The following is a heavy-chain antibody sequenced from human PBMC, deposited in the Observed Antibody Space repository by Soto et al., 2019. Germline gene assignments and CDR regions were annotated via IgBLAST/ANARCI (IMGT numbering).Heavy chain of an antibody. J-gene: IGHJ4*02. Sequence: EVQLLESGGGLVQPGGSLRLSCAASGFTFTSYAMSWVRQAPGKGLEWVSGISGSGGSRYYADSVKGRFTISRDNSKNTLYLQMNSLRAEDTAVYYCAKSVVVVVAASGGFDYWGQGTLITVSS. CDR1: GFTFTSYA. D-gene: IGHD2-15*01. V-gene: IGHV3-23*01. CDR3: AKSVVVVVAASGGFDY. CDR2: ISGSGGSR.